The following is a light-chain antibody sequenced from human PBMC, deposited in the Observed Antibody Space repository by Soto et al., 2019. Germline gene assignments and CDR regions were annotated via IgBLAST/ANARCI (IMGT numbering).Light chain of an antibody. J-gene: IGLJ3*02. Sequence: QSALTQPASVSGSPGQSITISCPGTSSDVGGYKFVSWYQQHPGKAPKLMIYEVSNRPSGVSNRFSGSKSGNTASLTISGLQAEDEADYYCSSYTTSSTRVFGGGTKVTVL. V-gene: IGLV2-14*01. CDR2: EVS. CDR3: SSYTTSSTRV. CDR1: SSDVGGYKF.